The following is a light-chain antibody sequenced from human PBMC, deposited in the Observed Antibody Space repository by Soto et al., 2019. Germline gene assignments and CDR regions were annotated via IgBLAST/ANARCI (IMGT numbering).Light chain of an antibody. V-gene: IGLV2-11*01. CDR3: CSYAGTYRV. CDR2: DVS. J-gene: IGLJ1*01. Sequence: QSVLTQPRSVSGSPGQSVTISCTGTSSDVGGYNYVSWYQQHPGKAPKLMIYDVSKRPSGVPDRFSGSKSGNTASLTISGLQAEEEADYYCCSYAGTYRVFGTGTKVTVL. CDR1: SSDVGGYNY.